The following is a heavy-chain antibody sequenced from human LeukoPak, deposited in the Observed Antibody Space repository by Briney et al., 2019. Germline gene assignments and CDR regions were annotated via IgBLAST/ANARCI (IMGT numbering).Heavy chain of an antibody. V-gene: IGHV3-23*01. CDR2: ISGIGGST. J-gene: IGHJ3*02. CDR3: AKPTCSSTSCYSRMDAFDI. D-gene: IGHD2-2*01. CDR1: GFTFSSYA. Sequence: GGSLRLSCAASGFTFSSYAMSWVRQAPGKGPEWVSAISGIGGSTYYADSVKGRFTISRDNSKNTLYLQMNSLRAEDTAVYYCAKPTCSSTSCYSRMDAFDIWGQGTMVTVSS.